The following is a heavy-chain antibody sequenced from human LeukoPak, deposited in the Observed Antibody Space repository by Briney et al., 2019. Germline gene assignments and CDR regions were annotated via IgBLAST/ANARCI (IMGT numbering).Heavy chain of an antibody. CDR2: INHSRST. Sequence: SETLSLTCAVYSGSFSGFYWTWIRQPPGKGLEWIGQINHSRSTHYNPSLKSRVTISVDTSKNQFSLKLSSVTAADTAVYYCARVPKYFDLWGRGILVTVSS. J-gene: IGHJ2*01. CDR3: ARVPKYFDL. V-gene: IGHV4-34*01. CDR1: SGSFSGFY.